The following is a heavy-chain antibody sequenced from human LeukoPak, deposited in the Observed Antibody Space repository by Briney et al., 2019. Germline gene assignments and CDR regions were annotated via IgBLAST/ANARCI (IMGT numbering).Heavy chain of an antibody. D-gene: IGHD5-18*01. CDR2: IDPSDSYT. CDR1: GYSFTSYW. V-gene: IGHV5-10-1*01. J-gene: IGHJ4*02. CDR3: ARDGVSGYSYGDY. Sequence: GESPKISCKGSGYSFTSYWISWVRQMPGKGLEWMGRIDPSDSYTNYSPSFQGHVTISADKSISTAYLQWSSLKASDTAMYYCARDGVSGYSYGDYWGQGTPVTVSS.